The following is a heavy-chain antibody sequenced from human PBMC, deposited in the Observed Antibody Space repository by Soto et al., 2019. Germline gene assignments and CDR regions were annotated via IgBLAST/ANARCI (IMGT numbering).Heavy chain of an antibody. CDR3: ARWGTTGGLDV. D-gene: IGHD3-16*01. Sequence: QVQLVESGGGVVQPGTSLRVSCVGSGFTFRSYVIHWVRQAPGKGLEWVALTSYDGSDKYYDDSVRGRFTISRDNSRNTVELEMDRMRLEDTAVYYCARWGTTGGLDVWGQGTLVSVSS. J-gene: IGHJ1*01. CDR2: TSYDGSDK. CDR1: GFTFRSYV. V-gene: IGHV3-30*19.